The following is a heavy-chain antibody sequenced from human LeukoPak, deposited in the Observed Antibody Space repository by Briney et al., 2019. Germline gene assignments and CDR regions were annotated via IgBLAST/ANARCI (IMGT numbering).Heavy chain of an antibody. CDR3: AKDRAGGSGSFFDY. D-gene: IGHD1-26*01. CDR2: ISWSSGSI. Sequence: GGSLRLSCAASGFTFDDYAMHWVRQAPGKGLEWVSGISWSSGSIGYADSVKGRFTISRDNAKNSLYLQVNSLRAEDTALYYCAKDRAGGSGSFFDYWGQGTLVTVSS. J-gene: IGHJ4*02. CDR1: GFTFDDYA. V-gene: IGHV3-9*01.